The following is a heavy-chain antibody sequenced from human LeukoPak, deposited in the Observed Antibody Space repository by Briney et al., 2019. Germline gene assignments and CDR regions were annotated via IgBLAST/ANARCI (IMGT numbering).Heavy chain of an antibody. D-gene: IGHD3-22*01. V-gene: IGHV3-21*01. CDR2: ISSSSSYI. CDR1: GFTFSSYS. J-gene: IGHJ4*02. CDR3: ARGIRGDSSGYDFDY. Sequence: GGSLRLSCAASGFTFSSYSMNWVRQAPGKGLEWVSSISSSSSYIYYADSVKGRLTISRDNAKNSLYLQMNSLRAEDTAVYYCARGIRGDSSGYDFDYWGQGTLVTVSS.